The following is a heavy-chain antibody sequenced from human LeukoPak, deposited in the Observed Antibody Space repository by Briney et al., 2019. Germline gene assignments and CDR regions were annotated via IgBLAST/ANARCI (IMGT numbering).Heavy chain of an antibody. CDR3: AREEGATDY. J-gene: IGHJ4*02. CDR1: GFTFSSYA. V-gene: IGHV3-23*01. CDR2: ISGSGGST. D-gene: IGHD1-26*01. Sequence: GRSLRLSCAASGFTFSSYAMSWVRQAPGKGLEWVSAISGSGGSTYYADSVKGRFTISRDNSKNTLYLQLNSLRAEDTAVYFCAREEGATDYWGQGTLVTVSS.